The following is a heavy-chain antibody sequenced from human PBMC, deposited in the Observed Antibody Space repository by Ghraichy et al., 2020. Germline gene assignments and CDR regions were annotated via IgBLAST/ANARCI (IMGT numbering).Heavy chain of an antibody. V-gene: IGHV3-9*01. CDR3: AKGKTDVRFLERSDAFDI. CDR1: GFTFDDYA. Sequence: GGSLRLSCAASGFTFDDYAMHWVRQAPGKGLEWVSGISWNSGSIGYADSVKGRFTISRDNAKNSLYLQMNSLRAEDTALYYCAKGKTDVRFLERSDAFDIWGQGTMVTVSS. J-gene: IGHJ3*02. CDR2: ISWNSGSI. D-gene: IGHD3-3*01.